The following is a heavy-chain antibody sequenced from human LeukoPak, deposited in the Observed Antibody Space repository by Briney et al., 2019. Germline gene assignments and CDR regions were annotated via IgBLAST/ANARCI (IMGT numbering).Heavy chain of an antibody. V-gene: IGHV1-2*06. D-gene: IGHD3-10*01. J-gene: IGHJ4*02. CDR1: GYTFTGYY. CDR2: IKPYSAVT. Sequence: ASVKVSCKASGYTFTGYYMHWVRHRPAQGLELMGRIKPYSAVTNYAQKVQGRGTMTRDTSISTAYMELSRLRSDDTAVYYCARSLWVGEVSPDYWGQGTLVTVSS. CDR3: ARSLWVGEVSPDY.